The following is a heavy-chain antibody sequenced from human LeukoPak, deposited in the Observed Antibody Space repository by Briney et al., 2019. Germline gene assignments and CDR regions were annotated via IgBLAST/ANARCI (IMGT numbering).Heavy chain of an antibody. CDR3: ARRYEGSGYAYDY. Sequence: SETLSLTCTVSGVSITSYSHNYDWIRQPPGKGLECIGGFHFGGAINYNPSLKSRVTIFVDTSKKQISLELNSVTAADTAVYYCARRYEGSGYAYDYWGQGILVTVSS. V-gene: IGHV4-39*01. D-gene: IGHD3-22*01. CDR1: GVSITSYSHN. CDR2: FHFGGAI. J-gene: IGHJ4*02.